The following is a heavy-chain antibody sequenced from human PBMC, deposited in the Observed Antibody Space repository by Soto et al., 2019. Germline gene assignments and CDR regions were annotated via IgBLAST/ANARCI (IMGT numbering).Heavy chain of an antibody. CDR1: GFIFNNYA. Sequence: QVQLVQSGAEVKKPGASVKVSCKSFGFIFNNYAISWVRQAPGQGLEWMGWISANSGNTNYAQKLQGRVTMTTDTPTSTAYSELRSLRSDDTAVYCCATAGNYDSSGRDFWGQGTLVTVSS. J-gene: IGHJ4*02. V-gene: IGHV1-18*04. CDR2: ISANSGNT. D-gene: IGHD3-22*01. CDR3: ATAGNYDSSGRDF.